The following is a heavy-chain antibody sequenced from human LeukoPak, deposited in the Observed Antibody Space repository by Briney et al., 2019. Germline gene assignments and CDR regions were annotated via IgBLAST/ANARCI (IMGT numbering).Heavy chain of an antibody. Sequence: ASVKVSCKASGYTFTDYTMHWLRQAPGQRLDWMGWINGGSGNTKYSPEFQGRVTTTRDTSASTAYMELSRLRSDDTAVYYCAIHSSGWYGPLDYWGQGTLVTVSS. CDR3: AIHSSGWYGPLDY. D-gene: IGHD6-19*01. J-gene: IGHJ4*02. V-gene: IGHV1-3*01. CDR2: INGGSGNT. CDR1: GYTFTDYT.